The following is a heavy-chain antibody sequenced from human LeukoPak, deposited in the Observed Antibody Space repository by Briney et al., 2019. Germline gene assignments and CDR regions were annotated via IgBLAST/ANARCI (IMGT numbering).Heavy chain of an antibody. J-gene: IGHJ4*02. V-gene: IGHV3-21*01. CDR2: ISSSAHHI. Sequence: GGSLRLSCAASGSPFSTYDMNWVRQAPGKGLEWVSSISSSAHHIAYADSVKGRFTISRDNAKNALYLQVNSLRAEDTAVYYCARGIVPAAFDYWGQGTLVTVSS. CDR1: GSPFSTYD. CDR3: ARGIVPAAFDY. D-gene: IGHD2-2*01.